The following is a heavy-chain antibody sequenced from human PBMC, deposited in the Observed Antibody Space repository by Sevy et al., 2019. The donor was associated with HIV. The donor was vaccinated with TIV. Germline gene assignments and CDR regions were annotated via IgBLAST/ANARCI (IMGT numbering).Heavy chain of an antibody. CDR2: INSDGSST. Sequence: GGSLRLSCAASGFTFSSYWMHWVRQAPGKGLVWVSRINSDGSSTSYADSVKGRFTISRDNAKNTLYLQMNSLRAEDTAVNYCSVVPAANDYYYYMDVWGKGTTVTVSS. V-gene: IGHV3-74*01. D-gene: IGHD2-2*01. CDR1: GFTFSSYW. J-gene: IGHJ6*03. CDR3: SVVPAANDYYYYMDV.